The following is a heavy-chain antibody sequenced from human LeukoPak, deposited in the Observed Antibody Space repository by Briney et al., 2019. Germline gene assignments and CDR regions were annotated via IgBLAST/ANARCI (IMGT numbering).Heavy chain of an antibody. J-gene: IGHJ4*02. D-gene: IGHD4-23*01. Sequence: VASVKVSCKASGYTFTSYGISWVRQAPGQGLEWMGWISAYNGNTNYAQKLQGRVTTTTDTSTSTAYMELRSLRSDDTAVYYCARTLRWKKGYYFDYWGQGTLVTVSS. V-gene: IGHV1-18*01. CDR2: ISAYNGNT. CDR1: GYTFTSYG. CDR3: ARTLRWKKGYYFDY.